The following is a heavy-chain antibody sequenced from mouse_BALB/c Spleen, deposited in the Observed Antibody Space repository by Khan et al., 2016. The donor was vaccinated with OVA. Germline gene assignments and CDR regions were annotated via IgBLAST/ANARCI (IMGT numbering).Heavy chain of an antibody. J-gene: IGHJ4*01. V-gene: IGHV3-2*02. CDR1: GYSITSDYA. CDR2: ISYSGST. Sequence: EVQLQESGPGLVKPSQSLSLTCTVTGYSITSDYAWNWIRQPPGNKLEWMGYISYSGSTNYNPSLKSRISITRDTSKNQFFLQLNSVTTEDTATYYCARERSRHNYAMDYWGQGTSVTGSS. CDR3: ARERSRHNYAMDY.